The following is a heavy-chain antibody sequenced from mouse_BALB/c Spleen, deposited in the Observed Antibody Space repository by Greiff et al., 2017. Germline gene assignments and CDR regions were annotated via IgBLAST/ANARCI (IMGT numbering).Heavy chain of an antibody. CDR1: GFTFSSYG. D-gene: IGHD2-10*02. J-gene: IGHJ2*01. Sequence: DVKLVESGGDLVKPGGSLKLSCAASGFTFSSYGMSWVRQTPDKRLEWVATISSGGSYTYYPDSVKGRFTISRDNAKNTLYLQMSSLKSEDTAMYYCARSPYGNYSYYFDYWGQGTTLTVSS. CDR3: ARSPYGNYSYYFDY. V-gene: IGHV5-6*02. CDR2: ISSGGSYT.